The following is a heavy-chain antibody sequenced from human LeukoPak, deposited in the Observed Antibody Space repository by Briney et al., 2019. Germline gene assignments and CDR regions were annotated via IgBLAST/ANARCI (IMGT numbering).Heavy chain of an antibody. CDR2: INDSGGT. D-gene: IGHD6-6*01. V-gene: IGHV3-23*01. CDR3: AKRVRYGSSSLYFDF. Sequence: GGSLRLSCAASGFTFSNYCMSWVRQAPGKGLEWVSAINDSGGTYYAASVKGRCTISKDNSKKKLYLQMNNLTAEDTAVYYCAKRVRYGSSSLYFDFGGQGPLVSVSS. J-gene: IGHJ4*02. CDR1: GFTFSNYC.